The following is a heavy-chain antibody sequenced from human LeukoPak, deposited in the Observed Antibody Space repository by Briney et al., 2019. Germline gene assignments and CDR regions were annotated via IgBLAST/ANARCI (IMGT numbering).Heavy chain of an antibody. V-gene: IGHV4-4*07. CDR2: IYASGST. Sequence: SETLSLTCAVSGGSISSYYWSWIRQPAGKGLEWIGRIYASGSTTYNPYLESRVTISVDKSKNQFSLKLSSVTAADTAVYYCARDESKYSSGWYWFDPWGQGTLVTVSS. J-gene: IGHJ5*02. CDR3: ARDESKYSSGWYWFDP. D-gene: IGHD6-19*01. CDR1: GGSISSYY.